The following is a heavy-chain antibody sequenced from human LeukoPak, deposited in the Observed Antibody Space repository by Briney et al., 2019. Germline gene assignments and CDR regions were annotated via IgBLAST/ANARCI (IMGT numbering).Heavy chain of an antibody. D-gene: IGHD6-19*01. CDR2: ISSSSSTI. J-gene: IGHJ4*02. Sequence: GGSLRLSCAASGFTFSNYNMNWVRQAPGKGLEWVSYISSSSSTIHYAESVKGRFTISRDNARNSLYLQMNSLRAEDTAVYYCARDRDSSGYWGQGTLVTVSS. CDR3: ARDRDSSGY. V-gene: IGHV3-48*01. CDR1: GFTFSNYN.